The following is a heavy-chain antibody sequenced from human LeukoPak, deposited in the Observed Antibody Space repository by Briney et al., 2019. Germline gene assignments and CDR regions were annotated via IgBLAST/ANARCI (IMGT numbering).Heavy chain of an antibody. D-gene: IGHD1-14*01. CDR1: GFTFTSYW. Sequence: GGSLTLSCAASGFTFTSYWMHWVRQVAGKGLVWLARVNHDGRGINYADSVKGRFTISRDNAKNTLYLQMNSLRVEDTAVYYCITDLGWGQGTLVTVSS. J-gene: IGHJ4*02. V-gene: IGHV3-74*01. CDR2: VNHDGRGI. CDR3: ITDLG.